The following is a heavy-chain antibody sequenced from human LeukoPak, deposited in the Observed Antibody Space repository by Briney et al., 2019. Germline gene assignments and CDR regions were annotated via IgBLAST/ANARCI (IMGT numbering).Heavy chain of an antibody. J-gene: IGHJ5*02. CDR1: GYTFTGYY. D-gene: IGHD4-11*01. Sequence: SVKVSCKASGYTFTGYYMNWVRQAPGQGLEWMGGIIPIFGTANYAQKFRGRVTITADKSTRTAYMELSSLRSEDTAVYYCARGLLSFMRSDYSNYWDNWFDPWGQGTLVTVSS. CDR3: ARGLLSFMRSDYSNYWDNWFDP. CDR2: IIPIFGTA. V-gene: IGHV1-69*06.